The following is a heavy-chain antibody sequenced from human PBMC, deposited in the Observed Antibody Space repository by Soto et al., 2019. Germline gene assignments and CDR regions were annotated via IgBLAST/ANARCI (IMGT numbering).Heavy chain of an antibody. CDR2: INPNSGGT. J-gene: IGHJ6*02. V-gene: IGHV1-2*04. D-gene: IGHD1-26*01. Sequence: QVQLVQSGAEVKKPGASVKVSCKASGYTFTGYYMHWVRQAPGQGLEWMGWINPNSGGTNYAQKFQGWVTMTRDTSISTAYMELSRLRSDDTAVYYCARDKSGSYFGGNYYYYYGMDVWGQGTTVTVSS. CDR3: ARDKSGSYFGGNYYYYYGMDV. CDR1: GYTFTGYY.